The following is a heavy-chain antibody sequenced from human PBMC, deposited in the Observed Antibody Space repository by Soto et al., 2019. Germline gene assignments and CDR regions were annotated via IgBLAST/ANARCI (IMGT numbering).Heavy chain of an antibody. J-gene: IGHJ4*02. CDR1: GFTVSSKY. CDR2: INTAGDT. Sequence: GGSLRLSCAASGFTVSSKYMNWVRQAPGKGLEWVSLINTAGDTHYADSVKGRFTISRDNSRNTLYLQMNSLRADDTAVYYCARSSGDYIECREFDDWGQGTLVTVSS. D-gene: IGHD5-12*01. CDR3: ARSSGDYIECREFDD. V-gene: IGHV3-66*01.